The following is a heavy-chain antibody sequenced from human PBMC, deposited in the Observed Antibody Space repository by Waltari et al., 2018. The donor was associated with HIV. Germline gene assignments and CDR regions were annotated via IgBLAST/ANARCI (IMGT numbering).Heavy chain of an antibody. D-gene: IGHD7-27*01. CDR2: INQSGGI. J-gene: IGHJ6*02. CDR1: GRSFSGYY. V-gene: IGHV4-34*01. Sequence: QVRLHQWGAGLLQPSNTLSLPCPVHGRSFSGYYWSWIRQPPGKGLECIGEINQSGGINHNPALKSRVIISVDRYKNQFSLKLTSVTAADTALYYCARGSWGSGMDVWGLGTTVIVSS. CDR3: ARGSWGSGMDV.